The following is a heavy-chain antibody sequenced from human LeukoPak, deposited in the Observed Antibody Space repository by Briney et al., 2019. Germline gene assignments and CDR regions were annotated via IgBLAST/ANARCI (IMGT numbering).Heavy chain of an antibody. J-gene: IGHJ5*02. V-gene: IGHV3-74*01. Sequence: PGGPLRLSCAASGFTFSSYWMHWIRQAPGKGLVWVSRINSDGSSTSYADSVKGRFTISRDNARNTLYLQMNSLRAEDTAVYYCARDRYCSSTSCYSWFDPWGQGTLVTVSS. CDR3: ARDRYCSSTSCYSWFDP. CDR2: INSDGSST. CDR1: GFTFSSYW. D-gene: IGHD2-2*01.